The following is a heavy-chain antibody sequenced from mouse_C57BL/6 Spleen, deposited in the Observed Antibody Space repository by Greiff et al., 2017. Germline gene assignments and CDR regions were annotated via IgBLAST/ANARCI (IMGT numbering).Heavy chain of an antibody. CDR2: IYPGNSDT. CDR3: TRSSYDGYYYFDY. J-gene: IGHJ2*01. D-gene: IGHD2-3*01. Sequence: VQLQQSGPVLARPGASVKMSCKTSGYTFTSYWMHWVKQRPGQGLEWIGAIYPGNSDTSYNQKFKGKAKLTAVTSASTAYMELSSLTNEDSAVYYCTRSSYDGYYYFDYWGQGTTLTVSS. V-gene: IGHV1-5*01. CDR1: GYTFTSYW.